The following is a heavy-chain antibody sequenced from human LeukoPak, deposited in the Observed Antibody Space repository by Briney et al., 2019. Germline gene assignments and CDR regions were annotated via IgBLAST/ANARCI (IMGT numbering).Heavy chain of an antibody. Sequence: GASVKVSCKASGYTFIDHGFTWVRQAPGQGLEWMGWMNPNSGDTNYARSFQGRVTMTRDTSISTAYMELSRLRFDDTDVYYCAKDPFDQMLPENWFDPWGQGTLVTVSS. CDR3: AKDPFDQMLPENWFDP. J-gene: IGHJ5*02. CDR2: MNPNSGDT. D-gene: IGHD2-2*01. CDR1: GYTFIDHG. V-gene: IGHV1-2*02.